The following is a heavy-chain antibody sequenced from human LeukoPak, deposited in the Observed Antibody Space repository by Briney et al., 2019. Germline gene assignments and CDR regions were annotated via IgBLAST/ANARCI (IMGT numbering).Heavy chain of an antibody. J-gene: IGHJ6*02. CDR2: IYTSGGT. CDR1: GGSINSGSYY. CDR3: ARDNRYDSGSYYSYYNTDV. V-gene: IGHV4-61*02. Sequence: SETLSLTCTVSGGSINSGSYYWSWIRQPAGKGLEWIGRIYTSGGTNYNPSLKSRVTISGDTSKNQFSLKLSSVTAADTAVYYCARDNRYDSGSYYSYYNTDVWGQGTTVTVSS. D-gene: IGHD3-10*01.